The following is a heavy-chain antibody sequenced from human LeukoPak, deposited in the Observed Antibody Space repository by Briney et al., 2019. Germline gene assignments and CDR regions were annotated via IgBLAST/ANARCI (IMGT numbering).Heavy chain of an antibody. Sequence: ASVKVSCKASGYTFTSYAMHWVRQAPGQRLEWMGWINAGNGNTKYSQKFQGRVTITRDTSASTAYMELSSLRSEDTAVYYCARSRFAQDYYYGMDVWGQGTTVTVSS. CDR3: ARSRFAQDYYYGMDV. V-gene: IGHV1-3*01. CDR2: INAGNGNT. J-gene: IGHJ6*02. D-gene: IGHD3-3*01. CDR1: GYTFTSYA.